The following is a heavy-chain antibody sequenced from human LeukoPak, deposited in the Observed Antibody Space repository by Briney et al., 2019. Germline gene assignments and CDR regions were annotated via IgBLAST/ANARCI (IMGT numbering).Heavy chain of an antibody. D-gene: IGHD6-13*01. CDR3: ARGWGSSWYLDY. V-gene: IGHV4-34*01. J-gene: IGHJ4*02. CDR1: GGSFSGYY. CDR2: INHSGST. Sequence: SETLSLTCAVYGGSFSGYYWSWIRQPPGKGLEWIGEINHSGSTNYNPSLKSRVTISVDTSKNQFSLKLSSVTAADTAVYYCARGWGSSWYLDYWGQGTLVTVSS.